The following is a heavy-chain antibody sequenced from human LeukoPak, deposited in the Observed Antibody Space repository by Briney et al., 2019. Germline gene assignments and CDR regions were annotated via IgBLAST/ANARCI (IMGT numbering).Heavy chain of an antibody. CDR3: ARGPDYYDSSGYYYVPFDY. CDR1: GGSISSYY. CDR2: IYYSGST. V-gene: IGHV4-59*08. J-gene: IGHJ4*02. D-gene: IGHD3-22*01. Sequence: SETLSLTCTVSGGSISSYYWSWIRQPPGKGLEWIGYIYYSGSTYYNPSLKSRVTISVDTSKNQFSLKLSSVTAADTAVYYCARGPDYYDSSGYYYVPFDYWGQGTLVTVSS.